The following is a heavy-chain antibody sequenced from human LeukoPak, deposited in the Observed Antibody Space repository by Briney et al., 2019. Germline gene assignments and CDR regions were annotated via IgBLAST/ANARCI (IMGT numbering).Heavy chain of an antibody. V-gene: IGHV4-61*02. J-gene: IGHJ5*02. CDR3: ARTTEDCSSTSCYQYWFDP. D-gene: IGHD2-2*01. CDR1: GGSISSGSYY. CDR2: VYTSGST. Sequence: SETLSLTCTVSGGSISSGSYYWSWIRQPAGKGLEWIGRVYTSGSTNYNPSLKSRVTISVDTSKNQFSLKLNSVTAADTAVYYCARTTEDCSSTSCYQYWFDPWGQGTLVTVSS.